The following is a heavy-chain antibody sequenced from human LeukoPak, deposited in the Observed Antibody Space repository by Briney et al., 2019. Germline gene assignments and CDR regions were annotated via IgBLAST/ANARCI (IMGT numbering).Heavy chain of an antibody. J-gene: IGHJ6*04. Sequence: PGGSLRLSCAASGFTFSTSGMHWVRQAPGKGLEWVAFIRYDGSYENYADSVKGRFTISRDNAKNSLYLQMNSLRAEDTAVYYCAELGTTMIGGVWGKGTTVTISS. CDR2: IRYDGSYE. V-gene: IGHV3-30*02. CDR1: GFTFSTSG. D-gene: IGHD3-10*02. CDR3: AELGTTMIGGV.